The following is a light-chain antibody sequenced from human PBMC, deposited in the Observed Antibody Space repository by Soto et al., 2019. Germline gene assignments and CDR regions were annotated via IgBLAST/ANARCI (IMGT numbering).Light chain of an antibody. J-gene: IGLJ2*01. CDR1: SSDFGGYKY. V-gene: IGLV2-14*01. CDR3: TAYTSSSTI. CDR2: EVS. Sequence: QSALTQPASVSGSPGQSITISCTGTSSDFGGYKYVSWYQQYPGKVPKVSIYEVSNRPSGVSNRFSGSKSGNTASLTISGLQADDEADYYCTAYTSSSTIFGGGTKLTVL.